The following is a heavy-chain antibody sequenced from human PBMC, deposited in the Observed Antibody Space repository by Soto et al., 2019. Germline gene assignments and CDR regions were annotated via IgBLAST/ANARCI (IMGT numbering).Heavy chain of an antibody. CDR1: GGTFSSYA. CDR3: ARDSCSGGSCDGGDYYYYGMDV. J-gene: IGHJ6*02. CDR2: IIPIFGTA. Sequence: QVQLVQSGAEVKKPGSSVKVSCKASGGTFSSYAISWVRQAPGQGLEWMGGIIPIFGTANYAQKFQGRVTITADESTSTAYMELSSLRSEDTAVYYCARDSCSGGSCDGGDYYYYGMDVWGQGTTVTVSS. V-gene: IGHV1-69*01. D-gene: IGHD2-15*01.